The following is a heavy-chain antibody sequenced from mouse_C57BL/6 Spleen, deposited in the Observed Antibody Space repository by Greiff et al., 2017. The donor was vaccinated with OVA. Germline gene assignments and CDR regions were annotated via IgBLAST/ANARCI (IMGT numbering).Heavy chain of an antibody. V-gene: IGHV14-2*01. CDR2: IDPEDGET. Sequence: VQLKESGAELVKPGASVKLSCTASGFNITDYYMHWVKQRPEQGLEWIGRIDPEDGETKYAPKFQGKATITADTSSNTAYLRLSSLTSEDTAVYYGARGYTGYFGVWGTGTTVTVAS. CDR1: GFNITDYY. CDR3: ARGYTGYFGV. D-gene: IGHD2-14*01. J-gene: IGHJ1*03.